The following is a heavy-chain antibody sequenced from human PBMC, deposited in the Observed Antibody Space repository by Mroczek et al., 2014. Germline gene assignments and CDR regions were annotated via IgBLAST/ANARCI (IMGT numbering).Heavy chain of an antibody. Sequence: QVQLVQSGGGVVQPGRSLRLSCAASGFTFSSYGMHWVRQAPGKGLEWVAVIWYDGSNKYYADSVKGRFTISRDNSKNTLYLQMNSLRAEDTAVYYCARAMEGRDYYYYMDVWGKGTTVTVSS. D-gene: IGHD2-8*01. CDR3: ARAMEGRDYYYYMDV. V-gene: IGHV3-33*01. CDR1: GFTFSSYG. J-gene: IGHJ6*03. CDR2: IWYDGSNK.